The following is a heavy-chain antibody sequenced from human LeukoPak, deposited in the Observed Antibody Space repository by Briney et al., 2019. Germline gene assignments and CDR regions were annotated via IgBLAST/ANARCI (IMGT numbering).Heavy chain of an antibody. CDR1: GGSISSYY. CDR3: ARGGYCSSTSCFNWFDP. V-gene: IGHV4-4*07. CDR2: IYTSGST. D-gene: IGHD2-2*01. J-gene: IGHJ5*02. Sequence: SETLSLTCTVSGGSISSYYWSWIRQPAGKGLEWIGRIYTSGSTNYNPSLKSRVTMSVDTSKNQFSLKLSSVTAADTAVYYCARGGYCSSTSCFNWFDPWGQGTLVTVSS.